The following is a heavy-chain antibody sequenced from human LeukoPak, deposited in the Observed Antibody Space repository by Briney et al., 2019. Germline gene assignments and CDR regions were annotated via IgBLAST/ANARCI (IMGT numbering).Heavy chain of an antibody. V-gene: IGHV3-21*01. CDR2: ISSSSSYI. CDR1: GFTFSSYA. D-gene: IGHD2-21*01. Sequence: PGGSLRLSCAASGFTFSSYAMSWVRQAPGKGLEWVSSISSSSSYIYYADSVKGRFTISRDNAKNSLYLQMNSLRAEDTAVYYCARDPRIVVVIASPFDYWGQGTLVTVSS. CDR3: ARDPRIVVVIASPFDY. J-gene: IGHJ4*02.